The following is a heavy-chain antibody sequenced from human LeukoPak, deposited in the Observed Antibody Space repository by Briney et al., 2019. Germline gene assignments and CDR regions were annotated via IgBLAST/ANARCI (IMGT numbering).Heavy chain of an antibody. CDR1: GFTFDNAW. CDR3: ASPPIYSSSWGPFDY. J-gene: IGHJ4*02. V-gene: IGHV3-23*01. CDR2: ISGSGGST. D-gene: IGHD6-13*01. Sequence: PGGSLRLPCAASGFTFDNAWMTWVRQAPGKGLEWVSSISGSGGSTYYADSVKGRFTISRDNSKNTLYLQMNSLRAEDTAVYYCASPPIYSSSWGPFDYWGQGTLVTVSS.